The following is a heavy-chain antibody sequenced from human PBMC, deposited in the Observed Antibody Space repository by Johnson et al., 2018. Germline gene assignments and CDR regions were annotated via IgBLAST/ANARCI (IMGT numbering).Heavy chain of an antibody. CDR2: ISYDGSNK. J-gene: IGHJ3*02. V-gene: IGHV3-30-3*01. D-gene: IGHD6-13*01. CDR3: AKARYSSSSDDAFDI. Sequence: ERLMESGGGLVKHGMSLRLSCAASGFTFSSYAMHWVRQAPGKGLEWVAVISYDGSNKYYGDFGKGRFTISRDNSKNTLYLQKNSMRAEDTAVYYCAKARYSSSSDDAFDIWGQGTMVTVSS. CDR1: GFTFSSYA.